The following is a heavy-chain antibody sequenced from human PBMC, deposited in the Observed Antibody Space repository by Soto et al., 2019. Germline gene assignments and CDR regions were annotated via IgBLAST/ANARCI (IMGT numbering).Heavy chain of an antibody. V-gene: IGHV1-18*01. CDR1: GCTFTNYG. J-gene: IGHJ4*02. CDR2: ISPYKGNT. Sequence: QVQLMQSGAEVKKPGASVKVSCKASGCTFTNYGISWVRQAPGQGLEWMGWISPYKGNTYYAQNLQGRVTMTTDTSTYTAYMELRRLRSDDTAVYFCARDLDGSGSYYTDYWGQGTLVTVSS. D-gene: IGHD3-10*01. CDR3: ARDLDGSGSYYTDY.